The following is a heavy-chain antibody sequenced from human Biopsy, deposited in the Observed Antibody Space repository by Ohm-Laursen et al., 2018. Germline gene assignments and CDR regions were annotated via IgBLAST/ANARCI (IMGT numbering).Heavy chain of an antibody. Sequence: PTQTLTLTRSFSGFSLSSTGMRISWVRQPPGKALECLGRIDWDDDKFYSPSLETRLSLSKDTTTNQVVLTLTDVDPEDTATYYCARTRAHNFGALEFWGQGILVTVSS. J-gene: IGHJ4*01. CDR3: ARTRAHNFGALEF. V-gene: IGHV2-70*04. CDR2: IDWDDDK. CDR1: GFSLSSTGMR. D-gene: IGHD1-1*01.